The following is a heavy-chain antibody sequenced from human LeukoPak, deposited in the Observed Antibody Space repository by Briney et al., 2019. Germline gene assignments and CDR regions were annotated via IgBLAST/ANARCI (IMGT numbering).Heavy chain of an antibody. CDR1: EFTFNRYW. Sequence: GGSLRLSCAASEFTFNRYWMSWVRQAPGKGLQWVANIKHDGSEAHCVDSVKGRFTISRDNAKSSLSLQMNSLNVDDTGVYFCTRDALFGSGRTHLDFWSQGTLVSVSS. CDR2: IKHDGSEA. V-gene: IGHV3-7*04. J-gene: IGHJ4*02. CDR3: TRDALFGSGRTHLDF. D-gene: IGHD3-10*01.